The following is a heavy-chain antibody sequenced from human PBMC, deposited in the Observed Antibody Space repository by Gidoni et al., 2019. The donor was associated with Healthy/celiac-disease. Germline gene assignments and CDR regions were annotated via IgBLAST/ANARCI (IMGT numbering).Heavy chain of an antibody. Sequence: QVQLVESGGGVVQPGRSLRLSCAASGFTFSRYGMHWVRQAPGKGREWVAVIWYDGSNKYYADSVKGRFTISRDNSKNTLYLQMNSLRAEDTAVYYCARSPSGMDVWGQGTTVTVSS. J-gene: IGHJ6*02. CDR3: ARSPSGMDV. V-gene: IGHV3-33*01. CDR2: IWYDGSNK. CDR1: GFTFSRYG.